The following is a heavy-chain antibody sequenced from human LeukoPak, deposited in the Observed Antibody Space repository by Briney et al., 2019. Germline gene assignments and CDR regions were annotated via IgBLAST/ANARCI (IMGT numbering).Heavy chain of an antibody. D-gene: IGHD1-26*01. CDR2: ISTDGSTT. J-gene: IGHJ4*02. CDR1: GFTFSSHW. CDR3: ARPVGATVSVDY. V-gene: IGHV3-74*01. Sequence: GRSLRLSCAASGFTFSSHWMHWVRQAPGKGLVWASVISTDGSTTNYAEPVKGRFTISRDNAKNTLYLQMNSLRAEDTAVYYCARPVGATVSVDYWGQGTLVTVSS.